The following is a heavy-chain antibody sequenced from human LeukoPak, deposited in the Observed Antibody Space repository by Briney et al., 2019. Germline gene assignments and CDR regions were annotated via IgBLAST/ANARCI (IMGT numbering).Heavy chain of an antibody. CDR2: INPNSGGT. D-gene: IGHD3-16*02. J-gene: IGHJ4*02. CDR1: GYTFTGYY. Sequence: ASVKVSCKASGYTFTGYYMHRVRQAPGQGLEWMGRINPNSGGTNYAQKFQGRVTMTRDTSISTAYMELSRLRSDGTAVYYCARSVRGDYVWGSYRQGFDYWGQGTLVTVSS. V-gene: IGHV1-2*06. CDR3: ARSVRGDYVWGSYRQGFDY.